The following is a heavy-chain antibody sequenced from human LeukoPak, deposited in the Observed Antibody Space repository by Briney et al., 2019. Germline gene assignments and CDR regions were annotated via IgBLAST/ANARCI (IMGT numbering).Heavy chain of an antibody. CDR2: ISGSGSTI. J-gene: IGHJ4*02. Sequence: GGSLRLSCAASGFTFSSYEMNWVRQAPGKGLEWVSYISGSGSTIYYGDSLKGRFTISRDTSKNTLYLQMNNLRAEDTAVYYCARDLTSYDYVWDYWGQGTLVTVSS. D-gene: IGHD3-16*01. CDR3: ARDLTSYDYVWDY. CDR1: GFTFSSYE. V-gene: IGHV3-48*03.